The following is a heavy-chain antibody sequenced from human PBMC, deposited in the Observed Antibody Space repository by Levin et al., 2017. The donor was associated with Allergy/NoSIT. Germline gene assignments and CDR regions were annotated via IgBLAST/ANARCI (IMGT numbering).Heavy chain of an antibody. CDR2: IKQDGSEK. V-gene: IGHV3-7*01. CDR1: GFTFSSYW. CDR3: ARGSSGAYGYGMDV. Sequence: GGSLRLSCAASGFTFSSYWMSWVRQAPGKGLEWVANIKQDGSEKYYVDSVKGRFTISRDNAKNSLYLQMNSLRAEDTAVYYCARGSSGAYGYGMDVWGQGTTVTVSS. J-gene: IGHJ6*02. D-gene: IGHD6-19*01.